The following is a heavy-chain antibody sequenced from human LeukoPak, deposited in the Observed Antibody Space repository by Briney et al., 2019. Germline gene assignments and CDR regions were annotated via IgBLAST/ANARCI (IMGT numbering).Heavy chain of an antibody. Sequence: SQTLSLTCTVSSGSISSGDYYWSWIRQPPGKGLEWIGYIYYSGSTYYNPSLKSRVTISVDTSKNQFSLKLSSVTAADTAAYYCARGSQDGSLFDYWGQGTLVTVSS. J-gene: IGHJ4*02. D-gene: IGHD3-10*01. CDR2: IYYSGST. V-gene: IGHV4-30-4*08. CDR1: SGSISSGDYY. CDR3: ARGSQDGSLFDY.